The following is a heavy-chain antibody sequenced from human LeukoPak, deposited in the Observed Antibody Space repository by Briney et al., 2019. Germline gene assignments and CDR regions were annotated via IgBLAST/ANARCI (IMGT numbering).Heavy chain of an antibody. J-gene: IGHJ4*02. CDR3: ARIDLGYGDYAHDY. V-gene: IGHV4-59*12. Sequence: SETLSLTCTVSGASISPDYWSWIRQPPGKGLEFIGYIYYTGGTNYNPSLKSRVTISVDTSKNQFSLKLSSVTAADTAVYYCARIDLGYGDYAHDYWGQGTLVTVSS. CDR1: GASISPDY. CDR2: IYYTGGT. D-gene: IGHD4-17*01.